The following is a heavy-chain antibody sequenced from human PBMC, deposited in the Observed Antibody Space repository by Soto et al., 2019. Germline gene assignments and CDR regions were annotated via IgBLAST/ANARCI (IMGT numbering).Heavy chain of an antibody. CDR1: GGSFIYYQ. CDR3: ATRPNGFDI. Sequence: SETLSLTCAVSGGSFIYYQWSWIRQPPGKGLERIGEINNRGSTNYNPSLQSRATISIDTSSHQFSLKLSSVTAADTAVYYCATRPNGFDIWSQGTMVTVSS. J-gene: IGHJ3*02. V-gene: IGHV4-34*01. CDR2: INNRGST.